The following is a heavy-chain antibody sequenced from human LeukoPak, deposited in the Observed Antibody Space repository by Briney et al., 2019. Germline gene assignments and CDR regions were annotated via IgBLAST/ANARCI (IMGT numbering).Heavy chain of an antibody. V-gene: IGHV1-24*01. D-gene: IGHD1-1*01. CDR3: ATDIPFRDWNDAFDI. CDR1: GYTLTELS. J-gene: IGHJ3*02. Sequence: ASVKVSCTVSGYTLTELSMHWVRQPPGKGHELMGGFDPEDGETVYGQKFQGRVTMTEDTSTDTAYMELISLRSEDTAVYYCATDIPFRDWNDAFDIWGQGTMVTVSS. CDR2: FDPEDGET.